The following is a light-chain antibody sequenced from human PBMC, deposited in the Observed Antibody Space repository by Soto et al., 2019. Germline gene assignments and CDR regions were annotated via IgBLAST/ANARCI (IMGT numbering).Light chain of an antibody. CDR1: QSVSSN. J-gene: IGKJ4*01. CDR2: GAS. Sequence: EIVMTQSPATLSVSPVDRGTLXCRASQSVSSNLAWYQQKPGQAPRLLLYGASTRATGIPVRFSGSGSGTDFTLTISRLEPEDFAVYYCQQYGSSVTFGGGTKVDIK. V-gene: IGKV3-15*01. CDR3: QQYGSSVT.